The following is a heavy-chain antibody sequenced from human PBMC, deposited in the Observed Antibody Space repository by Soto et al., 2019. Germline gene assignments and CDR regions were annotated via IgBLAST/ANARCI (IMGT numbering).Heavy chain of an antibody. D-gene: IGHD3-9*01. CDR3: AREFSYYDILTGYFDY. Sequence: PSETLSLTCTVSGGSISSYYWSWIRQPPGKGLEWIGYIYYSGSTNYNPSLKSRVTISVDTSKNQFSLKLSSVTAADTAVYYCAREFSYYDILTGYFDYWGQGTLVTGSS. V-gene: IGHV4-59*01. CDR2: IYYSGST. CDR1: GGSISSYY. J-gene: IGHJ4*02.